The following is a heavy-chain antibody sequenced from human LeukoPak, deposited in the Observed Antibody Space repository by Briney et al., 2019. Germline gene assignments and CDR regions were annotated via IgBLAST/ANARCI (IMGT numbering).Heavy chain of an antibody. CDR2: IVTIFGKT. CDR3: ARGWGIPAPISWFDP. CDR1: GGSFSINI. V-gene: IGHV1-69*05. Sequence: ASVTVSFKGSGGSFSINIIGWVRQAPAQGLEWMGGIVTIFGKTKYAQKFQGRVTITTDESSSTAYMELSSLRSDDTAIYYCARGWGIPAPISWFDPWGQGTLVTVSS. D-gene: IGHD2-2*01. J-gene: IGHJ5*02.